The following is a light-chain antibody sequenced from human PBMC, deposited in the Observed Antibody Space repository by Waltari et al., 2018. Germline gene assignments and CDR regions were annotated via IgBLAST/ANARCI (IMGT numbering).Light chain of an antibody. Sequence: EVVMTQSPVTLSVSPGERVPLSCRASQSVSHDLAWYQQKPGQTPRLLIFAASTRATGIPARFIGRGSGTEFTLIISSMQSEDSAVYYCQQYNDWPPPTFGGGTRVEIK. CDR2: AAS. V-gene: IGKV3-15*01. CDR1: QSVSHD. CDR3: QQYNDWPPPT. J-gene: IGKJ4*01.